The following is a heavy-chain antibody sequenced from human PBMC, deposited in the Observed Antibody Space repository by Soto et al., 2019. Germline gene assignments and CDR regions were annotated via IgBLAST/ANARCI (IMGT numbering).Heavy chain of an antibody. CDR2: ISYDGSNK. V-gene: IGHV3-30*18. CDR3: AKAPSLYGDYGAFDI. J-gene: IGHJ3*02. Sequence: QVQLVESGGGVVQPGRSLRLSCAASGFTFSSYGMHWVRQAPGKGLEWVAVISYDGSNKYYADSVKGRFTISRDNSKNTLYLQMNSLRAEDTAVYYCAKAPSLYGDYGAFDIWGQGTMVTVSS. CDR1: GFTFSSYG. D-gene: IGHD4-17*01.